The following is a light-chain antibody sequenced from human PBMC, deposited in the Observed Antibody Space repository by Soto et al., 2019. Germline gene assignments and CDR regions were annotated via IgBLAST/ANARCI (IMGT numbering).Light chain of an antibody. CDR3: QRTYNAPFT. J-gene: IGKJ3*01. CDR2: AAS. Sequence: DIQMTQSPSSVSASIGDTVTITCRASQDISTLLAWYQQKPGKAPRVLIIAASDLQSGVPSRFSGSGSGTDFTLTISSLQPEDFATYYCQRTYNAPFTFGPGTKVELK. V-gene: IGKV1-12*01. CDR1: QDISTL.